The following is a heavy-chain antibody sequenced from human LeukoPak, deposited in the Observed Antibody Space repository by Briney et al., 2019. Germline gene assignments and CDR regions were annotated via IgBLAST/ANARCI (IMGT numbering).Heavy chain of an antibody. Sequence: GRSLRLSCAASGFTFSSYAMHWVRQAPGKGLEWVAVISYDGSNKYYADSVKGRFTISRDNSKNTLYLQMNSPRAEDTAVYYCARDGSGSYNSRWFDPWGQGTLVTVSS. D-gene: IGHD3-10*01. V-gene: IGHV3-30-3*01. CDR1: GFTFSSYA. CDR2: ISYDGSNK. CDR3: ARDGSGSYNSRWFDP. J-gene: IGHJ5*02.